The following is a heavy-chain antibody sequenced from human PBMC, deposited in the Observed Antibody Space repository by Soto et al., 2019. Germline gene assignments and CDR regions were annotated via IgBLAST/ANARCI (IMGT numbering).Heavy chain of an antibody. CDR3: AKAPRGSGWTGGDHFDY. D-gene: IGHD6-19*01. Sequence: PGGSLRLSCAASGFTFSSYGMHWVRQAPGKGLEWVAVISYDGGNKYYADSVKGRFTISRDNSKNTLYLQMNSLRAEDTAVYYCAKAPRGSGWTGGDHFDYWGQGTLVTVSS. V-gene: IGHV3-30*18. CDR2: ISYDGGNK. CDR1: GFTFSSYG. J-gene: IGHJ4*02.